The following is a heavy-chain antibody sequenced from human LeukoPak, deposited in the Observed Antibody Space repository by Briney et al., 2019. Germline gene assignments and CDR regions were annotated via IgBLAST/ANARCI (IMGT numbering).Heavy chain of an antibody. D-gene: IGHD3-22*01. CDR1: GYSFTNYG. V-gene: IGHV1-18*01. J-gene: IGHJ4*02. CDR3: AREKNYYDSTEGLDF. Sequence: ASVKVSCKASGYSFTNYGISWARQAPGQGLEWMGWISPYNGITNYVQKLQGRVTMTTDTSTSTIYMELRSLRSDDTAVYYCAREKNYYDSTEGLDFWGQGTLVTVSS. CDR2: ISPYNGIT.